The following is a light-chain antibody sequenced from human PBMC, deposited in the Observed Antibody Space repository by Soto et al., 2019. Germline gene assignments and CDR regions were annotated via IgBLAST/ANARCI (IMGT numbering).Light chain of an antibody. J-gene: IGKJ1*01. CDR2: GAS. Sequence: DIVLTQSPGTLSLSPGERATLSCMASQSVSSSYLAWYKQTPGQAPRLLIYGASSRATGIPDSFSGGGSGTDFTPTVSRLEPEEFAVYYCQLYGSPWTFGQGTKVDIK. CDR3: QLYGSPWT. V-gene: IGKV3-20*01. CDR1: QSVSSSY.